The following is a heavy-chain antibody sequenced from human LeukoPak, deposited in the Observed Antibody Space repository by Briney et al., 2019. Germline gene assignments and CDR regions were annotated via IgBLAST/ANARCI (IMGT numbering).Heavy chain of an antibody. CDR3: ARNSVAGTFWFDP. CDR1: GYTFTSYS. V-gene: IGHV1-18*01. D-gene: IGHD6-19*01. Sequence: ASVKVSCKGSGYTFTSYSISWVRQAPGQGLEWMGWISAYNGNTNYAQKLQGRVTMTTDTSTSTAYMELRSLRSDDTAVYYCARNSVAGTFWFDPWGQGTLVTVSS. J-gene: IGHJ5*02. CDR2: ISAYNGNT.